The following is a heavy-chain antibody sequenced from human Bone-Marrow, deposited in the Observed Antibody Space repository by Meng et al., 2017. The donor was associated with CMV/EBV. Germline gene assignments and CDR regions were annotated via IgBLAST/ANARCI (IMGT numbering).Heavy chain of an antibody. J-gene: IGHJ4*02. D-gene: IGHD6-13*01. CDR1: GFTFSSYA. Sequence: GESLKISCAASGFTFSSYAMSWVRQAPGKGLEWVSAISGSGGSTYYADSVKGRFTISRDNSKNTLYLQMNSLRAEDTAVYYCARDLTSSSWYIPDYWGQGTLFTVSS. CDR2: ISGSGGST. V-gene: IGHV3-23*01. CDR3: ARDLTSSSWYIPDY.